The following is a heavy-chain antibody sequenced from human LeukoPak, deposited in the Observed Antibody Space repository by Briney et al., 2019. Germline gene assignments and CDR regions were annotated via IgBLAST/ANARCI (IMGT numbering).Heavy chain of an antibody. CDR2: ISGSGGST. D-gene: IGHD2-2*01. Sequence: PGGSLRLSCTASGFTFGDYAMSWFRQAPGKGLEWVSAISGSGGSTYYADSVKGRFTISRDNSKNTLYLQMNSLRAEDTAVYYCAKDYGGSSTSHFDYWGQGTLVTVSS. J-gene: IGHJ4*02. V-gene: IGHV3-23*01. CDR1: GFTFGDYA. CDR3: AKDYGGSSTSHFDY.